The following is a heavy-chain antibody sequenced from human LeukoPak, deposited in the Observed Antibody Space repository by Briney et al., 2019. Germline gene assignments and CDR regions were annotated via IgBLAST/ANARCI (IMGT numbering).Heavy chain of an antibody. V-gene: IGHV3-23*01. D-gene: IGHD1-26*01. CDR3: ARGPYSGSYYRFDY. J-gene: IGHJ4*02. CDR1: EFTFRSYA. Sequence: PGGSLKLSCEASEFTFRSYAMSWVRQAPGKGLDWAQGISGSGGSTYYADSVKGRFTISRDNSKNTLYLQMNSLRAEDTAVFYCARGPYSGSYYRFDYWGQGTLVAVSS. CDR2: ISGSGGST.